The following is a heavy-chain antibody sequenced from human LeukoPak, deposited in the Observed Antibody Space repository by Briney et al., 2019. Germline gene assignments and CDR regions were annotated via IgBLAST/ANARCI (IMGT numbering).Heavy chain of an antibody. V-gene: IGHV3-53*01. Sequence: SGGSLRLSCAASGLTVSNNYLSWVRQAPGKGLGWVSVLYTGGATYYADSVKGRFTISRDNSKNTLYLQMSSLRAEDTAMYYCASSAYVTRNFDYWGQGTLVTVSS. CDR2: LYTGGAT. D-gene: IGHD3-22*01. J-gene: IGHJ4*02. CDR3: ASSAYVTRNFDY. CDR1: GLTVSNNY.